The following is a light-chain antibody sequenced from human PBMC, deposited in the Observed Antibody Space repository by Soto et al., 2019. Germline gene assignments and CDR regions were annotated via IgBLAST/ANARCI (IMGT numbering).Light chain of an antibody. CDR1: QSVSTN. J-gene: IGKJ1*01. Sequence: EIVMTQSPVTLSVSPGERATLSCRASQSVSTNLAWYQQKPGQAPSLLIYGASSRATDIPARFSGSGSGTEFTLTISSLQSEDFAVYYCHQYNDWPPWTFGQGTKVE. CDR3: HQYNDWPPWT. CDR2: GAS. V-gene: IGKV3-15*01.